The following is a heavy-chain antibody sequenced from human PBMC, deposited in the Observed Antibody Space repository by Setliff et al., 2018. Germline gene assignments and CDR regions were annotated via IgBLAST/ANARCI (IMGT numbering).Heavy chain of an antibody. V-gene: IGHV4-4*02. CDR2: IYQSGTT. CDR3: ARAHTWSLPNDNSGYPGWFDP. Sequence: SETLSLTCTVSGESIRSNNWWNWVRQPPGKGLEWIGDIYQSGTTNYNPSLKSRVTISADTSKNHVSLKLSSVTAADTAVYYCARAHTWSLPNDNSGYPGWFDPWGQGTLVTVSS. J-gene: IGHJ5*02. D-gene: IGHD3-22*01. CDR1: GESIRSNNW.